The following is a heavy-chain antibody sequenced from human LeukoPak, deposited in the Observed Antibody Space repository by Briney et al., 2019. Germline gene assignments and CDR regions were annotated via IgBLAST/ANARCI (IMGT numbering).Heavy chain of an antibody. CDR2: TYHSGSN. CDR3: AKDWELGS. V-gene: IGHV4-59*01. Sequence: SETLSLTCSVSGASINSYYWNWIRQPPGKGLEWLGNTYHSGSNNYNPLLKSRVTISLDTSKNQFSLKMSSVTAADTAVYYCAKDWELGSWGQGTLVTISS. D-gene: IGHD1-26*01. CDR1: GASINSYY. J-gene: IGHJ5*02.